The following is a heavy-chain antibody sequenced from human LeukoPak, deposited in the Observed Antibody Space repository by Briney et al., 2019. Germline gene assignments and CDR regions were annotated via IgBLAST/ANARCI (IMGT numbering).Heavy chain of an antibody. J-gene: IGHJ4*02. Sequence: GGSLRLSCSASGFTFSSNAMHWVRQAPGKGLEWVAVISYDGSKTYYADSVKDRFTISRDNFKNTLYLQMNSLRAEDTAVYYCAGYSSSWSSFDYWGQGTLVTVSS. V-gene: IGHV3-30-3*01. CDR3: AGYSSSWSSFDY. CDR2: ISYDGSKT. CDR1: GFTFSSNA. D-gene: IGHD6-13*01.